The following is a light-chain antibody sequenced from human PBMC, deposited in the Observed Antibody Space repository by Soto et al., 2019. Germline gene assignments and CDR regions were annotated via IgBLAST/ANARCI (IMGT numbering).Light chain of an antibody. Sequence: DIVMTQSPDSLAVSLGERATINCKSSQSVLYSPNNKNYVAWYQQKPGQPPTLLIYWASTRESGVPDRFSGSGSGTDYTLTISSLQAEDVAVYSTPLTFGHGTKVEIK. J-gene: IGKJ3*01. V-gene: IGKV4-1*01. CDR3: PLT. CDR2: WAS. CDR1: QSVLYSPNNKNY.